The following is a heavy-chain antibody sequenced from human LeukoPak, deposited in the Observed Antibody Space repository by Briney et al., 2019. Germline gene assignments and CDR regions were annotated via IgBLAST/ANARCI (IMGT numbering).Heavy chain of an antibody. CDR2: INPSGGST. Sequence: ASVKVSCKASGYTFTSYYMHWVRQAPGQGLEWMGIINPSGGSTSYAQKFQGRVTMTRDTSTSTVYMELSSLRPEDTAVYYCARVPGVGYCSSTSCYSSGMDVWGQGTTVTVSS. CDR3: ARVPGVGYCSSTSCYSSGMDV. D-gene: IGHD2-2*01. V-gene: IGHV1-46*01. J-gene: IGHJ6*02. CDR1: GYTFTSYY.